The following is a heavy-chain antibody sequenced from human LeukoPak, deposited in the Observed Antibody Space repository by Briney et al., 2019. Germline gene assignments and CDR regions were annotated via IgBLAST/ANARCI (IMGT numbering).Heavy chain of an antibody. CDR1: GFTFSSYW. CDR3: ARAARAEDYFDY. J-gene: IGHJ4*02. Sequence: PGGSLRLSCAASGFTFSSYWMHWVRQAPGKGLVWVSRINSDGSSTSYADSVKGRFTISRDNAKNTLYLQMNSLRAEDTAVYYCARAARAEDYFDYWGQGTLVTVSS. CDR2: INSDGSST. V-gene: IGHV3-74*01.